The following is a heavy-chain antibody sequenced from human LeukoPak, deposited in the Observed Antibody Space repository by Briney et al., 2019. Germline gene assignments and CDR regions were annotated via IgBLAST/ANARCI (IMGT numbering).Heavy chain of an antibody. CDR1: GGTFSSYA. J-gene: IGHJ3*02. D-gene: IGHD3-10*01. V-gene: IGHV1-69*13. CDR3: ARKSMVRGVIHAFGI. CDR2: IIPIFGTA. Sequence: SVKVSCKASGGTFSSYAISWVRQAPGQGLEWMGGIIPIFGTANYAQKFQGRVTITADESTSTAYMELSSLRSEDTAVYYCARKSMVRGVIHAFGIWGQGTMVTVSS.